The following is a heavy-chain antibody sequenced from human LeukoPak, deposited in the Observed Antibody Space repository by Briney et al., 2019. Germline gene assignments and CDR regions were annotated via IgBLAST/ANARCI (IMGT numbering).Heavy chain of an antibody. J-gene: IGHJ3*02. CDR2: ISYIGST. V-gene: IGHV4-59*11. D-gene: IGHD4-17*01. CDR3: ARDLVTGTKGFEI. CDR1: DDSFSSHY. Sequence: PSETLSLTCAVSDDSFSSHYWNWIRQPPGQGLEWIGYISYIGSTNYNPSLKSRVTISIDTSKNQFSLKLTSVRAADTAVYYCARDLVTGTKGFEIWGQGTMVSVSS.